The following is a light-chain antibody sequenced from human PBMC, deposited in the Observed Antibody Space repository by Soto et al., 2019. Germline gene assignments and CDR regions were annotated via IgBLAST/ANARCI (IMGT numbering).Light chain of an antibody. CDR1: NVGSRS. Sequence: SYELTQPPSVSVAPGETARISCGGNNVGSRSVHWYQQKPRQAPFLGIYYDSDRPSGIPERFSGSNSGNTATLIIIRVEAGDEADYYCQVWEATGDQVVFGGGTKLTVL. V-gene: IGLV3-21*01. CDR3: QVWEATGDQVV. J-gene: IGLJ2*01. CDR2: YDS.